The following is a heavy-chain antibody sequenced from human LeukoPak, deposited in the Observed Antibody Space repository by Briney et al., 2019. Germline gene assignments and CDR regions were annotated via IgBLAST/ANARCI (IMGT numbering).Heavy chain of an antibody. CDR1: GYPFIGNY. CDR3: ARGRNLYSSSWPDAFDI. V-gene: IGHV1-2*02. D-gene: IGHD6-13*01. CDR2: INPNSGGT. Sequence: ASVKVSCKASGYPFIGNYIHWVRQAPGQGLEWMGWINPNSGGTQYSQKFQGRVTLTRDTSISTAYMELSRLRSDDTAVYYCARGRNLYSSSWPDAFDIWGQGTMVTVSS. J-gene: IGHJ3*02.